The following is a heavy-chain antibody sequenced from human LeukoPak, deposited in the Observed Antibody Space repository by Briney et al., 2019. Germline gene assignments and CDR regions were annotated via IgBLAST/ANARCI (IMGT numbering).Heavy chain of an antibody. CDR1: GFTFSIYA. J-gene: IGHJ4*02. CDR3: AKLPSSSWLKSPFDY. CDR2: ISGSGGST. D-gene: IGHD6-13*01. Sequence: GGSLRLSCAASGFTFSIYAMSWVRQAPGKGLEWVSAISGSGGSTYYADSVKGRFTISRDNSKNTLYLQMNSLRAEDTAVYYCAKLPSSSWLKSPFDYWGQGTLVTVSS. V-gene: IGHV3-23*01.